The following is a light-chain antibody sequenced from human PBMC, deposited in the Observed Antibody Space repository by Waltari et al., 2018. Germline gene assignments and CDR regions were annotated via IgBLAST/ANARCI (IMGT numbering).Light chain of an antibody. CDR1: QDISNY. Sequence: DIKMTKSPSPLSHPVAARVTITCRASQDISNYLNWYQQKPGKAPKLLIYDASNLETGVPSRFSGSGSGTDFTFTISSLQPEDIATYYCQQYDNLPYTFGQGTKLEIK. CDR2: DAS. V-gene: IGKV1-33*01. CDR3: QQYDNLPYT. J-gene: IGKJ2*01.